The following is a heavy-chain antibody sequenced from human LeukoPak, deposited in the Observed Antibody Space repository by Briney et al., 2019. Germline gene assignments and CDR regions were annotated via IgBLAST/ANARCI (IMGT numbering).Heavy chain of an antibody. D-gene: IGHD4-17*01. CDR3: ARASYGDYGGY. CDR1: GYTFTSYY. CDR2: IIPIFGTA. V-gene: IGHV1-69*13. Sequence: GASVKVSCKASGYTFTSYYMHWVRQAPGQGLEWMGGIIPIFGTANYAQKFQGRVTITADESTSTAYMELSSLRSEDTAVYYCARASYGDYGGYWGQGTLVTVSS. J-gene: IGHJ4*02.